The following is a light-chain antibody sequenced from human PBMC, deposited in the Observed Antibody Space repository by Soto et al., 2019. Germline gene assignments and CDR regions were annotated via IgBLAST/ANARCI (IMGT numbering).Light chain of an antibody. CDR2: DVS. J-gene: IGLJ1*01. V-gene: IGLV2-14*01. CDR3: SSFSVASPL. Sequence: QSALTPPASMSGSPGQSVTISCAGTSNDIGGYNYVSWYQHHPGTAPKLIIYDVSSRPSGVSHRFSGSKSGNTASLTISGLQAEDEADYYCSSFSVASPLFGTGTKLTV. CDR1: SNDIGGYNY.